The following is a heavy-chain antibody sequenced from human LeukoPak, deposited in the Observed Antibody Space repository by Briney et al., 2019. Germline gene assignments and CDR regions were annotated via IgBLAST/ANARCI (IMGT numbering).Heavy chain of an antibody. CDR1: GGSISSSSYY. CDR3: ASCPYYYDSSGWPRGG. D-gene: IGHD3-22*01. CDR2: IYYSGST. V-gene: IGHV4-39*07. Sequence: PSETLSLTCTVSGGSISSSSYYWGWIRQPPGKGLEWIGSIYYSGSTYYNPSLKSRVTISVDTSKNQFSLKLSSVTAADTAVYYCASCPYYYDSSGWPRGGWGQGTLVTVSS. J-gene: IGHJ4*02.